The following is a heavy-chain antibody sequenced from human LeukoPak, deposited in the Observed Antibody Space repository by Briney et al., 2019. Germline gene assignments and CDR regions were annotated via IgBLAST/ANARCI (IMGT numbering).Heavy chain of an antibody. CDR1: GFTFSSYW. D-gene: IGHD5-24*01. CDR3: ASDPRDGGQNV. Sequence: QPGGSLILSCAASGFTFSSYWMHWVRQAPGKGLVWVSRINSDGSSTSYADSVKGRFTFSRDKSKNTLYLQMNSLRPEDSAVYYCASDPRDGGQNVWGKGTTVTVSS. CDR2: INSDGSST. V-gene: IGHV3-74*01. J-gene: IGHJ6*04.